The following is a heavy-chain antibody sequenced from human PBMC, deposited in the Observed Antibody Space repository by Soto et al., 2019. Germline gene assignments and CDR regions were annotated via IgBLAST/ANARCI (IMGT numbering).Heavy chain of an antibody. Sequence: GGSLRLSCAASGFTFSSYGMHWVRQAPGKGLEWVAVISYDGSNKYYADSVKGRFTISRDNSKNTLYLQMNSLRAEDTAVYYCAKHGREGDRHYNDYWGQGTLVTVSS. D-gene: IGHD3-16*01. CDR1: GFTFSSYG. V-gene: IGHV3-30*18. CDR2: ISYDGSNK. J-gene: IGHJ4*02. CDR3: AKHGREGDRHYNDY.